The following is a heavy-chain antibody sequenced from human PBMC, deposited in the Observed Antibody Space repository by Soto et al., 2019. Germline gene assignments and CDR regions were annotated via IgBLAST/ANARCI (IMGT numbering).Heavy chain of an antibody. D-gene: IGHD6-19*01. V-gene: IGHV5-51*01. CDR2: IYPGDSDT. J-gene: IGHJ4*02. Sequence: PGESLKISCKGSGYSFTSYWIGWVRQMPGKGLEWMGIIYPGDSDTRYSPSFQGQVTISADKSISTAYLQWSSLKASDTAMYYCARPGRQYSSGWYIPVFDYWGQGTLVTVSS. CDR1: GYSFTSYW. CDR3: ARPGRQYSSGWYIPVFDY.